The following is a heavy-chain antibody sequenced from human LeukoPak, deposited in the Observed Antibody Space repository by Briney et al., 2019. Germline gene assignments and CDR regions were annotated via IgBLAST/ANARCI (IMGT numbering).Heavy chain of an antibody. V-gene: IGHV4-59*01. CDR1: GGSISSYH. D-gene: IGHD3-10*01. CDR2: IYYRGST. CDR3: ARSPGSGSTFDY. Sequence: KPSETLSLTCTVPGGSISSYHWTWIRQPPGKGLEWIGYIYYRGSTNYNPSLKSRVTISVDTSKNQFSLRLSSVTAADTAVYYCARSPGSGSTFDYWGQGTLVIVSS. J-gene: IGHJ4*02.